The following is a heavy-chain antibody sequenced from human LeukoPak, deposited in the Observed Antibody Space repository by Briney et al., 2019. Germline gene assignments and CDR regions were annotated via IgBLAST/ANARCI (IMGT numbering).Heavy chain of an antibody. Sequence: SETRSLTCTVYAGSFSGYYWSWIRQPPGKGLEWIGAINHSGSTNDSPSLKSRVTISVDTSKNQFSLKLSSVTAADTAVYYCARGIAAAAGTLIYYYYGMDVWGQGTTVTVSS. D-gene: IGHD6-13*01. J-gene: IGHJ6*02. CDR1: AGSFSGYY. CDR3: ARGIAAAAGTLIYYYYGMDV. CDR2: INHSGST. V-gene: IGHV4-34*01.